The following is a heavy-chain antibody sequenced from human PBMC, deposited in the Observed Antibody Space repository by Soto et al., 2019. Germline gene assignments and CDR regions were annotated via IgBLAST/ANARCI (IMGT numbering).Heavy chain of an antibody. CDR3: ARAPGYYYMDV. Sequence: QVQLQESGPELVKPSETLSLTCAVSGVSNSNYYWNWIRQPPGRGLEWIGYNHNSAGTNYNPSLKSRVIISLDTSTNQFLLKLSSVTAADTAVYYCARAPGYYYMDVWGQGTTVTVSS. V-gene: IGHV4-59*01. D-gene: IGHD2-2*01. J-gene: IGHJ6*03. CDR1: GVSNSNYY. CDR2: NHNSAGT.